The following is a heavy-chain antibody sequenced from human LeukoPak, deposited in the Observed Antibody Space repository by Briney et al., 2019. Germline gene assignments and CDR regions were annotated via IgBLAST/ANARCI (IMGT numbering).Heavy chain of an antibody. CDR2: IYSGGST. CDR3: ARDPRSSYSSSWYRAFDI. D-gene: IGHD6-13*01. Sequence: PGGSLRLSCAASGFTFSSYAMSWVRQAPGKGLEWVSVIYSGGSTYYADSVKGRFTISRDSSKNTLYLQMNSLRAEDTAVYYCARDPRSSYSSSWYRAFDIWGQGTMVTVSS. J-gene: IGHJ3*02. CDR1: GFTFSSYA. V-gene: IGHV3-66*01.